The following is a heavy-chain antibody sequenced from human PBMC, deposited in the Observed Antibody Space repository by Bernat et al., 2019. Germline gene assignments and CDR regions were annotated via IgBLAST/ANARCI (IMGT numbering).Heavy chain of an antibody. V-gene: IGHV1-2*06. Sequence: QVQLVQSGAEVKKPGASVKVSCKASGYTFTGYYMHWVRQAPGQGLEWMGRINPNSGGTNYAQKFQGRVTMTRDTSISTAYMELSRLRSDDTAVYYCARERPSDDFRSGYSVDPWGQGTLVTVSS. CDR3: ARERPSDDFRSGYSVDP. D-gene: IGHD3-3*01. J-gene: IGHJ5*02. CDR2: INPNSGGT. CDR1: GYTFTGYY.